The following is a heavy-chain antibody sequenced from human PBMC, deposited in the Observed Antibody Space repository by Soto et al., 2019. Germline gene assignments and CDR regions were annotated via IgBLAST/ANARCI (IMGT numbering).Heavy chain of an antibody. V-gene: IGHV4-31*03. CDR2: IYYSGST. D-gene: IGHD4-17*01. CDR3: ARDRRRDGDQPNWFDP. J-gene: IGHJ5*02. CDR1: GGSISSGGYY. Sequence: QVQLQESGPGLVKPSQTLSLTYTVSGGSISSGGYYWSWIRQHPGKGLEWIGYIYYSGSTYYNPSLKSRVTISVDTSKNQFSLKLSSVTAADTAVYYCARDRRRDGDQPNWFDPWGQGTLVTVSS.